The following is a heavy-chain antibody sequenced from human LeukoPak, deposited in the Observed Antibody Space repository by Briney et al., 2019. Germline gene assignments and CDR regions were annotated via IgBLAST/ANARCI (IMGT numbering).Heavy chain of an antibody. CDR1: GFTFSSYG. Sequence: GGSLRLSCAASGFTFSSYGMHWVRQAPGKGLEWVAVIRYDGSNKYYADSVKGRFTISRDNSKNTLYLQMNSLRAEDTAVYYCAKDRGYDFWSGYLDYWGQGTLVTVSS. CDR3: AKDRGYDFWSGYLDY. CDR2: IRYDGSNK. V-gene: IGHV3-30*02. D-gene: IGHD3-3*01. J-gene: IGHJ4*02.